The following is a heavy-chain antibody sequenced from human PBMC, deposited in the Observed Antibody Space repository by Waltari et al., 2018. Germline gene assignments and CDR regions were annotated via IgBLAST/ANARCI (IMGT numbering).Heavy chain of an antibody. V-gene: IGHV4-34*01. CDR2: INHSGST. J-gene: IGHJ4*02. Sequence: QVQLQQWGAGLLKPSETLSLTCAVYGGSFSGYYWSWIRQPPGKGLEGIGEINHSGSTNYNPSLKSRVTISVDTSKNQFSLKLSSVTAADTAVYYCARNGPNWNYYFDYWGQGTLVTVSS. D-gene: IGHD1-7*01. CDR1: GGSFSGYY. CDR3: ARNGPNWNYYFDY.